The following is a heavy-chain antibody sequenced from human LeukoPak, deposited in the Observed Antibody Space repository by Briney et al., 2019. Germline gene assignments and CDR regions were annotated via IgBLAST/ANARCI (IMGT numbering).Heavy chain of an antibody. D-gene: IGHD6-19*01. CDR1: GFTFSSYA. CDR2: ISYDGSNK. J-gene: IGHJ5*02. V-gene: IGHV3-30-3*01. Sequence: GRSLRLSCAASGFTFSSYAMHWVRQAPGKGLEWVAVISYDGSNKYYADSVKGRFTISRDNSKNTLYLQMNSLRAEGAAVYYCASRPSYSSGWYENWFDPWGQGTLVTVSS. CDR3: ASRPSYSSGWYENWFDP.